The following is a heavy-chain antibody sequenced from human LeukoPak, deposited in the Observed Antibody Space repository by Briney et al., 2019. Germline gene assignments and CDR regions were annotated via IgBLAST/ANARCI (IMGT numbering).Heavy chain of an antibody. D-gene: IGHD6-19*01. Sequence: GGSLRLSCAASGFTFSSYNMNWVRQAPGKGLEWVSSISSSSSYIYYADSVRGRFTISRDNAKNSLYLQMNSLRAEDTAVYYCARYGAVAGSDYWGQGTLVTVSS. V-gene: IGHV3-21*01. CDR1: GFTFSSYN. CDR3: ARYGAVAGSDY. J-gene: IGHJ4*02. CDR2: ISSSSSYI.